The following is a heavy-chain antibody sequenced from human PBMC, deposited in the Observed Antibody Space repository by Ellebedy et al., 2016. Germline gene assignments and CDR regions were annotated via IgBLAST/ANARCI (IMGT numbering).Heavy chain of an antibody. J-gene: IGHJ5*02. Sequence: GGSLRLSXATSGLPFRNFFMSWVRQTPGKGLEWVSTISGDGRSTYLADSVKGRFTISRDNAKNSVYLQMNSLRGEDTAVYYCARGVGGTSLNWFDPWGQGTLVTVSS. CDR2: ISGDGRST. D-gene: IGHD3-16*01. CDR3: ARGVGGTSLNWFDP. V-gene: IGHV3-21*01. CDR1: GLPFRNFF.